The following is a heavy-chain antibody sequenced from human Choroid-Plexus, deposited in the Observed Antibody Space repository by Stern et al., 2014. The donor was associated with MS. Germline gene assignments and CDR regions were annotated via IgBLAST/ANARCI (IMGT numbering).Heavy chain of an antibody. CDR3: ATWGAGSSPPLFY. Sequence: VQLVQSVSELKKPGASVKVSCRASGYNLTTYAINWVRQAPGQGLEWMGWINTKTGNPTFAQGFTGRFVFSLDTSINTAFLQISSLKAEDSALYYCATWGAGSSPPLFYWGQGTLVTVSS. D-gene: IGHD6-6*01. V-gene: IGHV7-4-1*02. J-gene: IGHJ4*02. CDR2: INTKTGNP. CDR1: GYNLTTYA.